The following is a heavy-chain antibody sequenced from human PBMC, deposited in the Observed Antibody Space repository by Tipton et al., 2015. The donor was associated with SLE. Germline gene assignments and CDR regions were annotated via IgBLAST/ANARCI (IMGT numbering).Heavy chain of an antibody. J-gene: IGHJ3*02. CDR1: GDSVTSSGYY. Sequence: LRLSCTATGDSVTSSGYYWGWIRQPPGKGLEWIASISYSGATYYNPSLKSRVIISLDTSRNHFSLKLTSVTAADTAVYFCARDRDIVLEPVPIPPAFDIWGQGTTVTVSS. V-gene: IGHV4-39*07. CDR3: ARDRDIVLEPVPIPPAFDI. CDR2: ISYSGAT. D-gene: IGHD2-8*02.